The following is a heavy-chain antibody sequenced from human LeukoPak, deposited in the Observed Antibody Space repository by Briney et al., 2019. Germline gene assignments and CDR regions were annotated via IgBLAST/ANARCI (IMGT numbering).Heavy chain of an antibody. CDR1: GGTFSSYA. J-gene: IGHJ5*02. Sequence: VASVKVSCKGSGGTFSSYAISWVRQAPGQGLEWMGGIIPIFGTANYAQKFQGRVTITTDESTSTAYMELSSLRSEDTAVYYCARDRIAAYQNWFDPWGQGTLVTVSS. V-gene: IGHV1-69*05. D-gene: IGHD6-6*01. CDR2: IIPIFGTA. CDR3: ARDRIAAYQNWFDP.